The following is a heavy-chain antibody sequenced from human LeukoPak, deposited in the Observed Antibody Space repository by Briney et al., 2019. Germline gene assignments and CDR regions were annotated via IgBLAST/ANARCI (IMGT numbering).Heavy chain of an antibody. D-gene: IGHD3-10*01. J-gene: IGHJ6*03. Sequence: SETLSLTCTVSGGSISSYYWSWIRQPPGKGLEWIGYIYYSGSTNYNPSLKSRVTMSVDTSKNQFSLKLSSVTAADTAVYYCARGLPYGSSPNNYYYMDVWGKGTTVTISS. CDR1: GGSISSYY. V-gene: IGHV4-59*12. CDR2: IYYSGST. CDR3: ARGLPYGSSPNNYYYMDV.